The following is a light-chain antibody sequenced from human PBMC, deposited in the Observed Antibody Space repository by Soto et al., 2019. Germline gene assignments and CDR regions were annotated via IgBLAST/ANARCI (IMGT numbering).Light chain of an antibody. Sequence: DIQMTQSPSSLSASVGDRVTITCRASQSISPWVAWYQQKPGKAPKLLIYKASSLVSGVPSRFSGSASGTEFTLTISSLQPDNSATYYCQQYNSYSPTFGQGAKVEIK. V-gene: IGKV1-5*03. J-gene: IGKJ1*01. CDR1: QSISPW. CDR2: KAS. CDR3: QQYNSYSPT.